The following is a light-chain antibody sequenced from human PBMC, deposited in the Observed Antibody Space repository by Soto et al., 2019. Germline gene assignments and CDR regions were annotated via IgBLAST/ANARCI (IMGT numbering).Light chain of an antibody. J-gene: IGLJ1*01. V-gene: IGLV2-23*03. CDR1: SSDVVTYNL. Sequence: QSVLTQPASVSGSPGQSINISCTGTSSDVVTYNLVSWYQQHPGKAPTVLIYEGTKRPSGVSNRFSGSKSGNTASLTISVLQTEDEADYYCYSFAGSTTFSYVFGPGTKVTVL. CDR3: YSFAGSTTFSYV. CDR2: EGT.